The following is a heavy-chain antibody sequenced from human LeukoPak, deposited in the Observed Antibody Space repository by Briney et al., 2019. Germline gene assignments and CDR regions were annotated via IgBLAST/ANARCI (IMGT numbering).Heavy chain of an antibody. CDR2: IWYDGSNK. D-gene: IGHD1-20*01. Sequence: GGSLRLSCAASGFTFSSYGMHWVRQAPGKGLEWVAVIWYDGSNKYYADSVKGRFTISRDNSKNTLYLLMNSLRAEDTAVYYCAKERSITGDFDYWGQGTLVTVSS. CDR3: AKERSITGDFDY. CDR1: GFTFSSYG. J-gene: IGHJ4*02. V-gene: IGHV3-33*06.